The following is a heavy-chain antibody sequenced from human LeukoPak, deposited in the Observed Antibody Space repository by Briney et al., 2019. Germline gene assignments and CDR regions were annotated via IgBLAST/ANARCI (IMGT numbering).Heavy chain of an antibody. Sequence: GGSLRLSCAASGFTFSSYGMHWVRQAPGKGLEWVAVIWYDGSNKYYADSVKGRFTISRDNSKNTLYLQMNSLRAEDTAVYYCARCGTSCYYGMDVWGQGTTVTVS. V-gene: IGHV3-33*01. CDR2: IWYDGSNK. CDR1: GFTFSSYG. J-gene: IGHJ6*02. CDR3: ARCGTSCYYGMDV. D-gene: IGHD2-2*01.